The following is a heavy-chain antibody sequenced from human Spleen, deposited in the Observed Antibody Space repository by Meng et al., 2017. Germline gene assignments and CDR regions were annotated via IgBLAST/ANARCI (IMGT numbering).Heavy chain of an antibody. J-gene: IGHJ4*02. CDR3: VKGFKWELLGPFDF. Sequence: GESLKISCAASGFDFELYAMHWVRQAPGKGLEWVSLIKWDGDSIYYADSVKGRFTISRDNRANSLFLQMNSLRPEDTALYYCVKGFKWELLGPFDFWGQGTLVTVSS. V-gene: IGHV3-43D*04. CDR1: GFDFELYA. CDR2: IKWDGDSI. D-gene: IGHD1-26*01.